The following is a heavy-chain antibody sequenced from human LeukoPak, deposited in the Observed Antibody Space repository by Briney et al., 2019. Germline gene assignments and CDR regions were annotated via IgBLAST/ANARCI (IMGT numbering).Heavy chain of an antibody. J-gene: IGHJ4*02. D-gene: IGHD3-22*01. CDR2: ISSSSSYT. Sequence: PGGSLRLSCAASGFTFSDYYMSWIRQAPGKGLEWVSYISSSSSYTNYADSVKGRFTISRDNAKNSLYLQMNSLRAEDTAVYYCARDGGRNYYDSSGYSFDYWGQGTLVTVSS. V-gene: IGHV3-11*05. CDR3: ARDGGRNYYDSSGYSFDY. CDR1: GFTFSDYY.